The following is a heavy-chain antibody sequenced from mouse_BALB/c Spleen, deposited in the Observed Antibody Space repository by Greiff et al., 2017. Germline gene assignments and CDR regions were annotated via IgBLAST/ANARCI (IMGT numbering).Heavy chain of an antibody. J-gene: IGHJ2*01. CDR1: GFSLTGYG. CDR3: ARDALTGTWYFDY. V-gene: IGHV2-6-7*01. CDR2: IWGDGST. Sequence: QVQLKESGPGLVAPSQSLSITCTVSGFSLTGYGVNWVRQPPGKGLEWLGMIWGDGSTDYNSALKSRLSISKDNSKSQVFLKMNSLQTDDTARYYCARDALTGTWYFDYWGQGTTLTVSS. D-gene: IGHD4-1*01.